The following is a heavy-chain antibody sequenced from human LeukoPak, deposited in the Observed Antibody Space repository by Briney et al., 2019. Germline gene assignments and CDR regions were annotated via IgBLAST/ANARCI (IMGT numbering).Heavy chain of an antibody. Sequence: ASVKVSCKVSGYTLTELSMHWVRQAPGKGLEWMGGFDPENGETIYAQKFQGRVTMTEDTSTDTAYMELSSLRSEDTAVYYCATAPLAVAGSMDVWGQGTTVTVSS. CDR1: GYTLTELS. CDR2: FDPENGET. J-gene: IGHJ6*02. CDR3: ATAPLAVAGSMDV. V-gene: IGHV1-24*01. D-gene: IGHD6-19*01.